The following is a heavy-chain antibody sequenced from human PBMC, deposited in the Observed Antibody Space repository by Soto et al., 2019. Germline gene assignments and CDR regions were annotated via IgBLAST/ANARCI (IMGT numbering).Heavy chain of an antibody. CDR1: GFPFSSYW. D-gene: IGHD3-9*01. CDR3: AREYYGRLTGYYPDY. V-gene: IGHV3-74*01. Sequence: EVHLVESGGDLVQRGGSLRLSCAASGFPFSSYWMHWLRHTPGKGLDWVARISGDGVTTYYADSVTGRFTVSRDNAKNTLSLQISGLRAEDPAVYYWAREYYGRLTGYYPDYWGQGTLVSVSS. J-gene: IGHJ4*02. CDR2: ISGDGVTT.